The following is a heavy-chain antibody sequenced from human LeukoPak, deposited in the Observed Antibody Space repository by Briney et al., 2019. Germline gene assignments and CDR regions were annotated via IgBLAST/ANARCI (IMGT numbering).Heavy chain of an antibody. J-gene: IGHJ4*02. D-gene: IGHD5-12*01. CDR1: GFTFSDHY. Sequence: GGSLRLSCAASGFTFSDHYMDWVRQAPGKGLEWVGRIRNKAKSHTTEYAASVKGRFTISRDDSENSLYLQMSSLKTEDTAVYYCARDLAYSGRFYSDYWGQGTLVTVSS. CDR2: IRNKAKSHTT. V-gene: IGHV3-72*01. CDR3: ARDLAYSGRFYSDY.